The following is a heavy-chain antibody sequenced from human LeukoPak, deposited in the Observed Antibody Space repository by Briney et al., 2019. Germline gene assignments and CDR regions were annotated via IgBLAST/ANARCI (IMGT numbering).Heavy chain of an antibody. CDR1: GGSFSGYY. CDR2: INHSGST. D-gene: IGHD1-1*01. Sequence: PSETLSLTCAVYGGSFSGYYWSWIHQPPGKGLEWIGEINHSGSTNYNPSLKSRVTISVDTSKNQFSLKLSSVTAADTAVYYRAREGGTGSDDYWGQGTLVTVSS. J-gene: IGHJ4*02. CDR3: AREGGTGSDDY. V-gene: IGHV4-34*01.